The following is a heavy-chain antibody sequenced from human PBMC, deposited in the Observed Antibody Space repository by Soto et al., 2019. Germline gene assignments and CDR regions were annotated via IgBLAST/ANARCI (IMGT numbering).Heavy chain of an antibody. CDR1: GGSFSGYY. CDR2: INHRGST. Sequence: PSETLSLTCAVYGGSFSGYYWSWVRQPPGKGLEWIGEINHRGSTNYNPSLKSRVTISVDTSKSQFSLKLSSVTAADTAVYYCARTSKFDSWGQGTLVTVSS. V-gene: IGHV4-34*01. CDR3: ARTSKFDS. J-gene: IGHJ4*02. D-gene: IGHD6-6*01.